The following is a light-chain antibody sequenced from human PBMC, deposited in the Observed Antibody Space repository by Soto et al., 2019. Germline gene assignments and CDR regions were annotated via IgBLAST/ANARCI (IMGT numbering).Light chain of an antibody. CDR3: QHYGSSPRGT. J-gene: IGKJ1*01. Sequence: IVLTQSPGTLSLSPGERATLSCWASQSVSSNYLAWYQQKPGQAPRLLIYGASSRATGIPDRFSGSGSGTDFTLTISRLEAEDFAVYYCQHYGSSPRGTFGQGTKVEI. V-gene: IGKV3-20*01. CDR1: QSVSSNY. CDR2: GAS.